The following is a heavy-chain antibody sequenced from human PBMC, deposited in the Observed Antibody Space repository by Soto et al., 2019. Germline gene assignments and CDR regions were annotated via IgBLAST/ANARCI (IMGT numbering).Heavy chain of an antibody. CDR1: GFTFSSYG. V-gene: IGHV3-30*18. J-gene: IGHJ4*02. CDR3: AKPKSSSYGYEFDY. Sequence: GGSLRLSCAASGFTFSSYGMHWVRQAPGKGLEWVAVISYDGSNKYYADSVKGRFTISRDNSKNTLYLQMNSLRAEDTAVYYCAKPKSSSYGYEFDYWGQGT. CDR2: ISYDGSNK. D-gene: IGHD5-18*01.